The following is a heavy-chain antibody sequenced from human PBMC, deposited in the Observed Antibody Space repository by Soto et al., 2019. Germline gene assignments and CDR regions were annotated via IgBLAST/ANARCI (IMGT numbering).Heavy chain of an antibody. CDR3: AGDGRDSGSYFY. V-gene: IGHV1-69*01. CDR1: GDTYSSYT. D-gene: IGHD1-26*01. CDR2: IIPIFGTT. J-gene: IGHJ4*02. Sequence: QVQLVQSGAEVKKPGSSVKVSCKASGDTYSSYTISWVRQAPGQGLEWMGGIIPIFGTTNYAQKFQDRVTITADESTSTAYGELSSLRSEDTAVYYCAGDGRDSGSYFYWGQGTLVTVSS.